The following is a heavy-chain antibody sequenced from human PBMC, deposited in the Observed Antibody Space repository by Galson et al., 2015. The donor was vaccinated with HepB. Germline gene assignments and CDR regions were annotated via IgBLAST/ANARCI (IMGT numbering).Heavy chain of an antibody. Sequence: SVKVSCKASGYTFTSYGISWVRQAPGQGLEWMGWISSYNGNTDYAQTLQGRVTMTTDTSTSTAYLELRSLRSDDTAVYYCARDSWLGKKKFDYWGQGTLVTVSS. CDR3: ARDSWLGKKKFDY. V-gene: IGHV1-18*01. CDR1: GYTFTSYG. CDR2: ISSYNGNT. J-gene: IGHJ4*02. D-gene: IGHD3-10*01.